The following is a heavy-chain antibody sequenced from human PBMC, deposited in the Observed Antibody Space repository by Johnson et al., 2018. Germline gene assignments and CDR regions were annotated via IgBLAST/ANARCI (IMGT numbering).Heavy chain of an antibody. D-gene: IGHD2-2*01. CDR2: ISYDGSNK. V-gene: IGHV3-30*18. J-gene: IGHJ3*02. Sequence: QVQLVESGGGVVQPGRSLRLPCAASRFTFSSYGIHWVRQAPGKGLEGVAVISYDGSNKYYADAVKGRFTISRDTSKNTLYLQLNSPRAEDTAVYYWAKGVVLMEYQDAFDIWGQGTMVTVSS. CDR3: AKGVVLMEYQDAFDI. CDR1: RFTFSSYG.